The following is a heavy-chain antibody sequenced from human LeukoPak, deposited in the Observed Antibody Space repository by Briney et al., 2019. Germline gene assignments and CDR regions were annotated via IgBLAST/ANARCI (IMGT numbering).Heavy chain of an antibody. J-gene: IGHJ3*02. D-gene: IGHD4-17*01. CDR2: IYYSGST. V-gene: IGHV4-59*01. CDR1: GGSISSYY. Sequence: PSETLSLTCTVSGGSISSYYWSWIRQPPGKGLEWIGYIYYSGSTNYNPSLKSRVTISVDTSKNQFSLKLSSVTAADTAVYYCARGNDYGDRGNAFDIWGQGTMVTVSS. CDR3: ARGNDYGDRGNAFDI.